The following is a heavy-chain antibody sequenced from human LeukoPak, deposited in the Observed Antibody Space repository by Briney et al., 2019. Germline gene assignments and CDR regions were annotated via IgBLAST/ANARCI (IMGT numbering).Heavy chain of an antibody. CDR3: AREPYRNIDYYDSSGFSNWFDP. J-gene: IGHJ5*02. CDR1: GGTFTSYG. V-gene: IGHV1-18*01. D-gene: IGHD3-22*01. CDR2: ISAYNGNT. Sequence: ASVKVSCKASGGTFTSYGISWVRQAPGQGLEWMGWISAYNGNTNYAQKLQGRVTMTTDTSTSTAYMELRSLRSDDTAVYYCAREPYRNIDYYDSSGFSNWFDPWGQGTLVTVSS.